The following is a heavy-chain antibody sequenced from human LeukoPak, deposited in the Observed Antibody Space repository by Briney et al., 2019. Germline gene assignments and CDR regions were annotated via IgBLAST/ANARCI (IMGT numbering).Heavy chain of an antibody. D-gene: IGHD1-1*01. Sequence: PGGSLRLSCAASGFTFSSFDMHWVRQPTGQGLEWVSTIGTASDTYSPGSVVGRFTLSRDNAKTSLYLQMNSLTAGDTAVYYCARGPPRGKYYYMDVWGKGTTVTVSS. J-gene: IGHJ6*03. V-gene: IGHV3-13*01. CDR2: IGTASDT. CDR1: GFTFSSFD. CDR3: ARGPPRGKYYYMDV.